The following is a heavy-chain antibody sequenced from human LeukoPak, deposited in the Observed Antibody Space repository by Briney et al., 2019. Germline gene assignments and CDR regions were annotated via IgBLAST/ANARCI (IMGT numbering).Heavy chain of an antibody. J-gene: IGHJ4*02. Sequence: GGSLRLSCAASGFTVSSKYMNWVRQAPGKGLEWVSVIYSGGSTYYADSVKGRFTISRDNSKNTLYLQMNSLRAEDTAVYYCAREGYFRDFDYWGQGTLVTVSS. CDR1: GFTVSSKY. V-gene: IGHV3-53*01. CDR3: AREGYFRDFDY. CDR2: IYSGGST. D-gene: IGHD2-15*01.